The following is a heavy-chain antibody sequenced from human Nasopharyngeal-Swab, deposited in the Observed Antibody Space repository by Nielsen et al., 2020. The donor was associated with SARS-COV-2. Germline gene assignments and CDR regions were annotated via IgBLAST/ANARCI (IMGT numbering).Heavy chain of an antibody. Sequence: WIRQLPGKGLEWIGYIYYSGSTNYNPSLKSRVTISVDTSKNQFSLKLSSVTAADTAVYYCARVEYSSSSVWFDPWGQGTLVTVSS. CDR2: IYYSGST. J-gene: IGHJ5*02. V-gene: IGHV4-59*01. D-gene: IGHD6-6*01. CDR3: ARVEYSSSSVWFDP.